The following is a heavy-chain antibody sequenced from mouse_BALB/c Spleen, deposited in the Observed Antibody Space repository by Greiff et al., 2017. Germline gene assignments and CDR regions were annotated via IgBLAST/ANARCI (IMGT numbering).Heavy chain of an antibody. CDR2: ISSGSSTI. Sequence: EVQRVESGGGLVQPGGSRKLSCAASGFTFSSFGMHWVRQAPEKGLEWVAYISSGSSTIYYADTVKGRFTISRDNPKNTLFLQMTSLRSEDTAMYYCARSGNPYAMDYWGQGTSVTVSS. J-gene: IGHJ4*01. CDR3: ARSGNPYAMDY. CDR1: GFTFSSFG. V-gene: IGHV5-17*02. D-gene: IGHD2-1*01.